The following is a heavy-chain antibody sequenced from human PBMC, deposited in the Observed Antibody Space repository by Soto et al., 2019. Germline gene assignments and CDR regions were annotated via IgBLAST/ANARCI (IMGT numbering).Heavy chain of an antibody. Sequence: QVQLVQSGAEVKKPGDSVKVSCKVSGYTLNEVAMHWVRQAPGKGLEWLGGFDPDEAETIYAQHFQGRVTMTEDTSTDTVYMELSSLRSEDTSLYFCTTYHGDYNCYHWGQGTLVTVSS. CDR3: TTYHGDYNCYH. CDR2: FDPDEAET. CDR1: GYTLNEVA. J-gene: IGHJ5*02. D-gene: IGHD4-17*01. V-gene: IGHV1-24*01.